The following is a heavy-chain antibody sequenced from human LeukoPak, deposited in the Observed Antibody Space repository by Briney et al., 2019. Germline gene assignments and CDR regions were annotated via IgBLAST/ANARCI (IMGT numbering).Heavy chain of an antibody. D-gene: IGHD3-16*01. J-gene: IGHJ4*02. CDR3: ARGGVLKSVDY. CDR1: GGSISSYY. Sequence: SETLSLTCTVSGGSISSYYWSWIRQPPGKGLEWIGYIYDSGSTYYHPSLKSRVTISVDTSKNQFSLRLSSATAADTAVYYCARGGVLKSVDYWGQGTLVTVSS. V-gene: IGHV4-59*01. CDR2: IYDSGST.